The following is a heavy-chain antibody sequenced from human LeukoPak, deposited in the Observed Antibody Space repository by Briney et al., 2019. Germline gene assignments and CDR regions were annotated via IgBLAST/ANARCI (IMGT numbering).Heavy chain of an antibody. CDR3: ARDGYSGSYYGI. CDR1: GFTFTRYW. V-gene: IGHV3-7*04. D-gene: IGHD1-26*01. Sequence: PGGSLKLSCEASGFTFTRYWMSWVRQAPGKGLEWVANLKPDGGEKYYVDSVKGRFTISRDNAKNSLYLQMNSMRVEDTAVYYCARDGYSGSYYGIWGQGTMVTVCS. J-gene: IGHJ3*02. CDR2: LKPDGGEK.